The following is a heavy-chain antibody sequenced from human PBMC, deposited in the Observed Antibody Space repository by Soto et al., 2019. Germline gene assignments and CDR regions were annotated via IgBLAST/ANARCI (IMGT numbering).Heavy chain of an antibody. D-gene: IGHD4-4*01. Sequence: GGSLRPSCAASGFTFSSYAMSWVRQAPGKGLEWVSAISGSGGSTYYADSVKGRFTISRDNSKNTLYLQMNSLRAEDTAVYYCAKGPPSVTTYYYYGMDVWAKGPRSPSP. CDR3: AKGPPSVTTYYYYGMDV. V-gene: IGHV3-23*01. CDR2: ISGSGGST. J-gene: IGHJ6*02. CDR1: GFTFSSYA.